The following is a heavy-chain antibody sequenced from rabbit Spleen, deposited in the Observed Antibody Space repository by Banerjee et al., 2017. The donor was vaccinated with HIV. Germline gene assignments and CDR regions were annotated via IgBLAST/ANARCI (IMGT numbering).Heavy chain of an antibody. CDR3: ARGSTLDYAGL. Sequence: QEQLEESGGDLVQPEGSLRLTCTASGFTFTITSYVCWVRQAPGEALEWIACIYVGFVGDTYYASWAKGRFTISKTSPTTVTLQMTSLTAADTATYFCARGSTLDYAGLWGQGTLVTVS. CDR2: IYVGFVGDT. J-gene: IGHJ4*01. CDR1: GFTFTITSY. V-gene: IGHV1S45*01. D-gene: IGHD7-1*01.